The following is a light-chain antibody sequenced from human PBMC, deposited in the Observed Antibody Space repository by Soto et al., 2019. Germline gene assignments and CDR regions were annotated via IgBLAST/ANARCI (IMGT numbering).Light chain of an antibody. V-gene: IGLV1-47*01. Sequence: QSVLTQPPSASGAPGQRVTISCSGSNSNIGRDNVYWYQHLPGTTPKLLIYRNNQRPSGVPDRFSGFKSGTSASLAISGLRSEDESDYYCAAWEDSLSGVVLGGGTKVTVL. CDR2: RNN. J-gene: IGLJ2*01. CDR3: AAWEDSLSGVV. CDR1: NSNIGRDN.